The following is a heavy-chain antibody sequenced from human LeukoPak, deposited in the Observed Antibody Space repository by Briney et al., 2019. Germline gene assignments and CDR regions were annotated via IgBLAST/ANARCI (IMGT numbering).Heavy chain of an antibody. V-gene: IGHV3-48*02. D-gene: IGHD3-10*01. CDR3: ARGMSYFGSGSYDNAFDY. Sequence: PGGSLRLSCAASGFTFSSYSMNWVRQAPGKGLEWVSYISSSSNTIYYADSVKGRFTISRDNAKNSLYLQMNSLRDEDTAVYYRARGMSYFGSGSYDNAFDYWGQGTLVTVSS. CDR1: GFTFSSYS. CDR2: ISSSSNTI. J-gene: IGHJ4*02.